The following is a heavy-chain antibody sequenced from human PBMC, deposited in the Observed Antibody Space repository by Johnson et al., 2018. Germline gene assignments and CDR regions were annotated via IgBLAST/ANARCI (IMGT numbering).Heavy chain of an antibody. CDR1: GYTFTGYY. D-gene: IGHD1-1*01. J-gene: IGHJ4*02. CDR2: ITHNSGGT. V-gene: IGHV1-2*02. Sequence: QVQLVESGAEVKKPGASXKVSCKASGYTFTGYYMHWVRQAPGQGLEWMGWITHNSGGTNHAQKFQGRVTRTRDTSISTAYMELSRLRSDDTAVYYCTEGTYWGQGTLVTVSS. CDR3: TEGTY.